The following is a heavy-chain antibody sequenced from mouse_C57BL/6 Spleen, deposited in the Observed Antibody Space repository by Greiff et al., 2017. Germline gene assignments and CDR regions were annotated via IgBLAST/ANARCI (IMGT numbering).Heavy chain of an antibody. Sequence: SGAELARPGASVKLSCTASGYTFTSYGISWVKQRTGQGLEWIGEIYPRSGNTYYNEKFKGKATLTADKSSSTAYMALRSLTSEDSAVYFCAKIYYDYNGGAYWGQGTLVTVSA. V-gene: IGHV1-81*01. D-gene: IGHD2-4*01. CDR1: GYTFTSYG. J-gene: IGHJ3*01. CDR3: AKIYYDYNGGAY. CDR2: IYPRSGNT.